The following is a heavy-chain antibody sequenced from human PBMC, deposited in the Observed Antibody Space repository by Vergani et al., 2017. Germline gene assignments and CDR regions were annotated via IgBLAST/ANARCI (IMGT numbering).Heavy chain of an antibody. J-gene: IGHJ4*02. V-gene: IGHV4-39*01. CDR2: IFHSGGA. CDR1: GGSITSSSYY. D-gene: IGHD3-9*01. Sequence: QLHLQESGPGLVKPSETLSLTCTVSGGSITSSSYYWGWIRQPPGKGLEWIGNIFHSGGAYYNPSLKGRVTISVDTSKNQFSLEVPSVTAADTAIYFCARTESFILRYFRWALWGQGTLVTVSS. CDR3: ARTESFILRYFRWAL.